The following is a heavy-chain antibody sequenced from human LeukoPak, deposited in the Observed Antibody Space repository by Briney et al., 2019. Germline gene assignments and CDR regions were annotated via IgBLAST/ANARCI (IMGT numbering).Heavy chain of an antibody. Sequence: ASVKVSCKAFGFTFTSYGFTWVRRAPGQGPEWMGWISAYNGNTNYAQQLRGRVTMTTDTSTSTVYMELRSLRSDDTAVYYCATAFVPPNPRGWFDPWGQGTLVTVSS. V-gene: IGHV1-18*01. J-gene: IGHJ5*02. CDR1: GFTFTSYG. D-gene: IGHD6-6*01. CDR2: ISAYNGNT. CDR3: ATAFVPPNPRGWFDP.